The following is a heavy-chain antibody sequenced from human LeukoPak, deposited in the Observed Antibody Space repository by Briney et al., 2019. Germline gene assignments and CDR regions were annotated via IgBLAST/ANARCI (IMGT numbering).Heavy chain of an antibody. V-gene: IGHV3-53*01. CDR1: GFTVSSNY. J-gene: IGHJ4*02. CDR2: IYSGGST. D-gene: IGHD6-13*01. CDR3: AKERRSSSWYFDH. Sequence: GGSLRLSCAASGFTVSSNYMSWVRQAPGRGLEWVSVIYSGGSTYYADSVKGRFTISRDNSKNTLYLQMNSLRAEDTAVYYCAKERRSSSWYFDHWGQGTLVTVSS.